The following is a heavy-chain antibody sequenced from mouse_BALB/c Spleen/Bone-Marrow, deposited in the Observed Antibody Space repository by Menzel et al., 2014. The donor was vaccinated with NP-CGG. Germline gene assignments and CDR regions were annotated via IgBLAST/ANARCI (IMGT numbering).Heavy chain of an antibody. Sequence: VQLKESGPELVKPGASVKISCKASGYSFTGYFMNWVRQSHGKSLEWIGRINPYNGDTFYNQKFKGKATLTVDKSSSTAHMELLSLTSEGSAVYYCGRSGYYGSSYFDVWGAGTTVTVSS. J-gene: IGHJ1*01. CDR1: GYSFTGYF. CDR3: GRSGYYGSSYFDV. CDR2: INPYNGDT. V-gene: IGHV1-37*01. D-gene: IGHD1-1*01.